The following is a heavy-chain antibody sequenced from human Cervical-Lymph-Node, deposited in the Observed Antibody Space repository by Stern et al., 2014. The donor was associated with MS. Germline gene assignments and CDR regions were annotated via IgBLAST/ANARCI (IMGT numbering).Heavy chain of an antibody. J-gene: IGHJ3*01. CDR3: AKDMAAASYWSFDF. CDR2: VSWNSDNI. CDR1: GFTFEDYA. Sequence: EVQLLESGGGLVQPGRSLRLSCVASGFTFEDYAMHWVRQAPGKGLEWVSGVSWNSDNIAYADSVQGRFTISRDNAKNSLYLQMNSLRTEDTAFYYCAKDMAAASYWSFDFWGQGTMVTVSS. D-gene: IGHD2-15*01. V-gene: IGHV3-9*01.